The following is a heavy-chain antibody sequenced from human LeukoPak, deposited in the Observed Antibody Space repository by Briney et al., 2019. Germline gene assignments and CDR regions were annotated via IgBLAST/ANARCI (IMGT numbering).Heavy chain of an antibody. Sequence: PGGSLRPSCAASGFTVSSNYMSWVRQAPGKGLEWVSVIYSGGSTYYADSVKGRFTISRDNSKNTLYLQMNSLRAEDTAVYYCARDPYGDYERYYYYYGMDVWGQGTTVTVSS. CDR3: ARDPYGDYERYYYYYGMDV. D-gene: IGHD4-17*01. V-gene: IGHV3-66*01. CDR2: IYSGGST. J-gene: IGHJ6*02. CDR1: GFTVSSNY.